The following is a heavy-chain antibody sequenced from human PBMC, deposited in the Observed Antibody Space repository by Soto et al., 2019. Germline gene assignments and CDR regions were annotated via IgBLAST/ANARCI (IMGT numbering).Heavy chain of an antibody. CDR3: ARDVVAWQYFDY. D-gene: IGHD2-21*01. J-gene: IGHJ4*02. CDR2: ISVDGTNE. Sequence: QVQLVESGGGVVQPGTSLRLSCVTSGFIFNNYALYWVRQAPGKGLEWVASISVDGTNENYADSVKGRCSISRDKPTNTLYLEMNSLRGEDTAVYYCARDVVAWQYFDYWGQGTLVTVSS. CDR1: GFIFNNYA. V-gene: IGHV3-30-3*01.